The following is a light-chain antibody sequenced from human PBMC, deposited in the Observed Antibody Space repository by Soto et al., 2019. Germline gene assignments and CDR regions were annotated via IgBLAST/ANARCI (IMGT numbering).Light chain of an antibody. Sequence: EIVMTQSPATLSVSPXXRXXXXFXASQSVSSNLAWYQQKPGQAPRLLIYGASTRATGIPARFSGSGSGTDFTLTISSLEPEDFAVYYCQHRMNWPLTFGQGTRLEIK. V-gene: IGKV3-15*01. CDR1: QSVSSN. CDR2: GAS. J-gene: IGKJ5*01. CDR3: QHRMNWPLT.